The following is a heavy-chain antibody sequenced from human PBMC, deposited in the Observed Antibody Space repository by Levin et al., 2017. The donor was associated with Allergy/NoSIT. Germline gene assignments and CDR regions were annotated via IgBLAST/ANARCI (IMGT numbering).Heavy chain of an antibody. J-gene: IGHJ5*02. CDR1: GGSISSSSYY. Sequence: PSETLSLTCTVSGGSISSSSYYWGWIRQPPGKGLEWIGSIYYSGSTYYNPSLKSRVTISVDTSKNQFSLKLSSVTAADTAVYYCARAFIAAAGLNWFDPWGQGTLVTVSS. D-gene: IGHD6-13*01. CDR2: IYYSGST. CDR3: ARAFIAAAGLNWFDP. V-gene: IGHV4-39*01.